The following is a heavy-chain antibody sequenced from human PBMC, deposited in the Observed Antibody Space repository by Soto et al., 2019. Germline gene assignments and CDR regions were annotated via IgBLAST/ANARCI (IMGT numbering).Heavy chain of an antibody. CDR2: ISSNGGST. CDR3: ARVFRYYDSSGYPDY. V-gene: IGHV3-64*01. CDR1: GFTFSSYA. J-gene: IGHJ4*02. Sequence: GSLRLSCAASGFTFSSYAMHWVRQAPGKGLEYVSAISSNGGSTYYANSVKGRFTISRDNSKNTLYLQMGSLRAEDMAVYYCARVFRYYDSSGYPDYWGQGTLVTVSS. D-gene: IGHD3-22*01.